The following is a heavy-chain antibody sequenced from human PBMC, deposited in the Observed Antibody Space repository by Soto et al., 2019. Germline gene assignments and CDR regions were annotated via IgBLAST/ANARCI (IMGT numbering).Heavy chain of an antibody. D-gene: IGHD6-13*01. Sequence: GGSLRLSCAASGLTFSNYWMSWVRQAPGRGLEWVANIKQDGSQKYYVDSVKGRFTISRDNAENSVYLQMNSLRAEDTAVYYCVRAIAAADSAWGQGTLVTVSS. CDR1: GLTFSNYW. J-gene: IGHJ1*01. CDR3: VRAIAAADSA. CDR2: IKQDGSQK. V-gene: IGHV3-7*01.